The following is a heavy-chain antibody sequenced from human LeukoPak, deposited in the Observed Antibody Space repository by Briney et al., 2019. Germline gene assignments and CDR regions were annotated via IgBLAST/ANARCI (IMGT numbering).Heavy chain of an antibody. CDR3: ATDSTYYYGSGSSEPHYFDI. J-gene: IGHJ4*02. Sequence: PGRSLRLSCAASGFTFSSYAMHWVRQAPGKGLEWVSIISSSGSYEYYADSVKGRFTISRDNSKNTLYLQLNSLRAEDTAVYYCATDSTYYYGSGSSEPHYFDIWGQGTMVAVSS. V-gene: IGHV3-30*01. D-gene: IGHD3-10*01. CDR1: GFTFSSYA. CDR2: ISSSGSYE.